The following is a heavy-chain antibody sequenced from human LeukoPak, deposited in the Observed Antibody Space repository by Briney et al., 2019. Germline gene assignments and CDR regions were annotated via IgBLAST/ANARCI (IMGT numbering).Heavy chain of an antibody. CDR3: ARGHLTPYYDFWSGYFVDWFDP. CDR1: GGSISSSYY. Sequence: PSETLSLTCAVSGGSISSSYYWSWIRQPPGKGLEWIGYIYYSGSTNHNPSLKSRVTISVDTSKNQFSLKLSSVTAANTAVYYCARGHLTPYYDFWSGYFVDWFDPWGQGTLVTVSS. D-gene: IGHD3-3*01. CDR2: IYYSGST. J-gene: IGHJ5*02. V-gene: IGHV4-61*01.